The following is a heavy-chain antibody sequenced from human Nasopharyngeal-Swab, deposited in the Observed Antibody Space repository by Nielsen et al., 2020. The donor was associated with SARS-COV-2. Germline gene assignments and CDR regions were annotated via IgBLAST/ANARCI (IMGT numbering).Heavy chain of an antibody. CDR3: AKDTRDLDIGVGYYYYYGMDV. J-gene: IGHJ6*02. D-gene: IGHD2-2*03. V-gene: IGHV3-23*01. CDR2: ISASGDST. Sequence: VHQAPGKGLEWVSGISASGDSTYYADSVKGRFTISRDNSKNTLYLQMNSLRAEDTAVYYCAKDTRDLDIGVGYYYYYGMDVWGQGTTVTVSS.